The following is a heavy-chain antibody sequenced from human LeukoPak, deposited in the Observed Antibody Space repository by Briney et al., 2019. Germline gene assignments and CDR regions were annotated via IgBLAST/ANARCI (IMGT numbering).Heavy chain of an antibody. CDR1: GYSISSGYY. J-gene: IGHJ4*02. V-gene: IGHV4-38-2*02. CDR2: IYHSGST. Sequence: SETQSLTCTVSGYSISSGYYWGWIRQPPGKGLEWIGSIYHSGSTYYNPSLKSRVTISVDTSKNQFSLKLSSVTAADTAVYYCARLPGIAAAGTRVFDYWGQGTLVTVSS. D-gene: IGHD6-13*01. CDR3: ARLPGIAAAGTRVFDY.